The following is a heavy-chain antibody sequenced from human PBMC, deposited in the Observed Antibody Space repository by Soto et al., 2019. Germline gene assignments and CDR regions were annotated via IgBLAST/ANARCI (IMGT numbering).Heavy chain of an antibody. J-gene: IGHJ4*02. CDR2: ISYDGSNK. Sequence: GGSLRLSCAASGFTFSSYGMHWVRQAPGKGLEWVAVISYDGSNKYYADSVKGRFTISRDNSKNTLYLQMNSLRAEDTAVYYRATGIVGATRDFDYWGQGTLVTVSS. D-gene: IGHD1-26*01. V-gene: IGHV3-30*03. CDR3: ATGIVGATRDFDY. CDR1: GFTFSSYG.